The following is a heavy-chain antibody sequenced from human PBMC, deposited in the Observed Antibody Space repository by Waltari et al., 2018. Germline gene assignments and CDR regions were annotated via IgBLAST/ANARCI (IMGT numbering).Heavy chain of an antibody. Sequence: QVLLQQWGAGLLKPSETLSLTCAVYGGSFSGYYWTWIRQPPGKGLEWIGEINQSGSTNYNPSLKSRVTMSVDTSKNQFSLNLSSVTAADTAVYYCARHYRADGGSFDIWGQGTMVTVSS. CDR1: GGSFSGYY. CDR3: ARHYRADGGSFDI. V-gene: IGHV4-34*01. CDR2: INQSGST. J-gene: IGHJ3*02. D-gene: IGHD3-10*01.